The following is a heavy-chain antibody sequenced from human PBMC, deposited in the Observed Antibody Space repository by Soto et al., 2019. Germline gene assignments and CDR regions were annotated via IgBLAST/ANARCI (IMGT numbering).Heavy chain of an antibody. V-gene: IGHV1-69*08. D-gene: IGHD2-15*01. Sequence: QVQLVQSGAEVQKPGSSVKVSCKASGGTFSSYTISWVRQAPGQGLEWMGRIIPILGIANYAQKFQGRVTITADKSTNTAYMELSSLRSEDTAVYYCAREGRYCSGGSCYSVLDYWGQGTLVTVSS. CDR2: IIPILGIA. CDR3: AREGRYCSGGSCYSVLDY. J-gene: IGHJ4*02. CDR1: GGTFSSYT.